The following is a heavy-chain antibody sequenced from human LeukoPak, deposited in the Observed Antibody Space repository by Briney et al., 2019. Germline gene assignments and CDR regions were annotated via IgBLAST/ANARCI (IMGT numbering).Heavy chain of an antibody. Sequence: PGGSLRLSCAASGFTFSSYAMSWVRQAPGKGLEWVSAISGSGGSTYYADSVKGRFTISRDNSKNTLYLQMNSLRAEDTAVYYCAKDFAVVVPAATLHAFDIWGQGTMVTVSS. J-gene: IGHJ3*02. CDR3: AKDFAVVVPAATLHAFDI. CDR2: ISGSGGST. CDR1: GFTFSSYA. V-gene: IGHV3-23*01. D-gene: IGHD2-2*01.